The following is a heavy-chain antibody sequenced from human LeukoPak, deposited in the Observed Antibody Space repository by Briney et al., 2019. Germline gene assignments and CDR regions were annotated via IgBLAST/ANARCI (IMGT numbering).Heavy chain of an antibody. D-gene: IGHD3-3*01. J-gene: IGHJ3*02. CDR3: AKDMSGLPRDAFDI. V-gene: IGHV3-9*01. CDR2: ISWNSGSI. Sequence: PGRSLRLSCAASGFTFDDYAMHWVRQAPGKGLEWVSGISWNSGSIGYADSVKGRFTISRDNAKNSLYLQMNSLRAEDTALYYCAKDMSGLPRDAFDIWGQGTMVTVSS. CDR1: GFTFDDYA.